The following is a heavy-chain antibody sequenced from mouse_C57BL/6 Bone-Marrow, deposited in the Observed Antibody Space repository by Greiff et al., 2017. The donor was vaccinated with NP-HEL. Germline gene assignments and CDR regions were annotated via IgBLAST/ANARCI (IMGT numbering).Heavy chain of an antibody. CDR2: INPSSGYP. Sequence: QVQLQQSGVELARPGAPVKMSCKASGYTFTSYTMHWVKQRPGQGLEWIGYINPSSGYPKYNQKFKDKATLTAVKSSSTAYMQLSSLTSEDSAVYYCARDYGYDAWFAYWGQGTLVTVSA. D-gene: IGHD2-2*01. CDR1: GYTFTSYT. J-gene: IGHJ3*01. CDR3: ARDYGYDAWFAY. V-gene: IGHV1-4*01.